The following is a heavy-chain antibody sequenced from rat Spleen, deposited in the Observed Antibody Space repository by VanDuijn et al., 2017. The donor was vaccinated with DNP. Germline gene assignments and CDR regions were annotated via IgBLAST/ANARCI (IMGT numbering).Heavy chain of an antibody. CDR3: TRGYSGSFAY. V-gene: IGHV5-46*01. CDR1: GFTFSSFP. J-gene: IGHJ3*01. CDR2: ISTSGGST. Sequence: EVQLVESGGGLVQPGRSMKLSCAASGFTFSSFPMAWVRQAPTKGLEWVATISTSGGSTYYRDALKGRFTIPRDNAKSTLYLQMTGLRSEDTATYYCTRGYSGSFAYWGQGTLVTVSS. D-gene: IGHD1-1*01.